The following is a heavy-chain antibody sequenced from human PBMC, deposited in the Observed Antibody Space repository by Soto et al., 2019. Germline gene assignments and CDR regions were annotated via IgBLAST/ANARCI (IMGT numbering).Heavy chain of an antibody. CDR3: XXTXTDXYYGSXSLGGMDV. D-gene: IGHD3-10*01. J-gene: IGHJ6*02. CDR2: IYYSGCT. CDR1: GGSISSGSYY. V-gene: IGHV4-31*06. Sequence: QVQLQESGPGLVKPSQTLSLTCTVSGGSISSGSYYWSWIRQLPGKGLEWIGYIYYSGCTYYNPSLTNRITIPXXXXKXXXSLXXNXXXXXXTAVXXXXTXTDXYYGSXSLGGMDVWGQVTTVTVSS.